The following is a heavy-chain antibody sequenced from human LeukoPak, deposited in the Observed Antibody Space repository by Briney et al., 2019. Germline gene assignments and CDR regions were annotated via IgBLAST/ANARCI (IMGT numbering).Heavy chain of an antibody. CDR1: GYTFTSYG. D-gene: IGHD3-10*01. J-gene: IGHJ6*02. CDR2: MNPNSGNT. CDR3: AKMAGVCGSGSYGWGCYYYYGMDV. V-gene: IGHV1-8*02. Sequence: ASVKVSCKASGYTFTSYGISWVRQAPGQGLEWMGWMNPNSGNTGYAQKFQGRVTMTRNTSISTAYMELSSLRSEDTAVYYCAKMAGVCGSGSYGWGCYYYYGMDVWGQGTTVTVSS.